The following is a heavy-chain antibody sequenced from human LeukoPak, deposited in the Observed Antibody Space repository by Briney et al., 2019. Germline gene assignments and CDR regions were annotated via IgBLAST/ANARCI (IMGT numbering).Heavy chain of an antibody. CDR3: TRMTTGHDY. CDR2: INHSGYT. D-gene: IGHD4-17*01. V-gene: IGHV4-34*01. Sequence: PSETLSLTCAVSGVSFDDFYWAWVRQTPGKGLEWIGEINHSGYTNDSPSLKSRVTLSIDTSKKQFSLNLRSVTVADAGIYYCTRMTTGHDYWGQGTLVTVSS. J-gene: IGHJ4*02. CDR1: GVSFDDFY.